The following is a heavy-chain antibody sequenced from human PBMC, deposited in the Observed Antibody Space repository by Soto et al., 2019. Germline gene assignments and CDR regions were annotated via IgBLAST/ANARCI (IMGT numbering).Heavy chain of an antibody. J-gene: IGHJ4*02. D-gene: IGHD4-17*01. CDR2: IYWDDAK. CDR1: GFSLRNSGVG. CDR3: AHLTTGGFYFDS. Sequence: QITLKESGPTLVKPTQTLTLTCTFSGFSLRNSGVGVGWIRHPPGKALEWLALIYWDDAKRYSPSLKSRLTITKDTYKNQVVLTMTNMDPVDTATFYCAHLTTGGFYFDSWGQGTLVTVSS. V-gene: IGHV2-5*02.